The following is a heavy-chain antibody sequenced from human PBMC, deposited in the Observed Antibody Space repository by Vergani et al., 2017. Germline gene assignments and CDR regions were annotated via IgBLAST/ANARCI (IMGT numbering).Heavy chain of an antibody. J-gene: IGHJ6*03. CDR1: GYYFTDNY. Sequence: VQLVESGAEVKKPGAAVKVSCKASGYYFTDNYLHWVRQAPGQGLEWMGRITPQNGGTQYAEKFKGRVTMTRDTSITTAYMELTSLTSDDTAVYYCARVGRYYYYMDVWGKGTTVTVSS. CDR2: ITPQNGGT. V-gene: IGHV1-2*02. CDR3: ARVGRYYYYMDV.